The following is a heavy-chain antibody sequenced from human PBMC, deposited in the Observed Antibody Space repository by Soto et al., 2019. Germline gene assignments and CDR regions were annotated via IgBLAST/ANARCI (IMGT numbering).Heavy chain of an antibody. V-gene: IGHV4-39*01. D-gene: IGHD6-19*01. CDR1: GGSISSSSYY. CDR2: IYYSGST. Sequence: SETLSLTCPVSGGSISSSSYYWGWIRQPPGKGLEWIGSIYYSGSTYYNPSLKSRVTISVDTSKNQFSLKLSSVTAADTAVYYCARLGFVADPNMDVWGQGTTVTVSS. CDR3: ARLGFVADPNMDV. J-gene: IGHJ6*02.